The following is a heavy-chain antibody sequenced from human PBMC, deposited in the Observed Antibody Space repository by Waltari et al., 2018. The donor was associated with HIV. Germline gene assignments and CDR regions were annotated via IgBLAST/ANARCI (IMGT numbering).Heavy chain of an antibody. CDR3: AREVKGDYDSSGYYFRY. Sequence: QVQLLQSGAAVKKPASSVKVSCTASGGTFSSYTISWVGQAPGQGLEWMGRIIPNLGIANYAQKFQGRVTITADKSTSTAYMELSSLRSEDTAVYYCAREVKGDYDSSGYYFRYWGQGTLVTVSS. CDR1: GGTFSSYT. D-gene: IGHD3-22*01. CDR2: IIPNLGIA. J-gene: IGHJ4*02. V-gene: IGHV1-69*08.